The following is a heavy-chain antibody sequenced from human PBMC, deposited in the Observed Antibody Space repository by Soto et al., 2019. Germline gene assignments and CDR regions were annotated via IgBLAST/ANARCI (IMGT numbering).Heavy chain of an antibody. CDR3: ASGDSSGYYYDDAFDI. Sequence: GGSLRLSCAASGFTFSSYEMNWVRQAPGKGPEWVSYISSSGSTIYYAYSEKGRFTISRDNAKNSLYLQMNSLRAEDTAVYYCASGDSSGYYYDDAFDIWGQGTMVTVSS. D-gene: IGHD3-22*01. CDR1: GFTFSSYE. J-gene: IGHJ3*02. V-gene: IGHV3-48*03. CDR2: ISSSGSTI.